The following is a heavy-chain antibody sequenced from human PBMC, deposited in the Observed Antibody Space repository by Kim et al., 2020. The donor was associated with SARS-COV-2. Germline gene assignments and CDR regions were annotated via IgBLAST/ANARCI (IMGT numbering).Heavy chain of an antibody. J-gene: IGHJ6*02. V-gene: IGHV3-23*01. Sequence: GGSLRLSCAASGFTFSSYAMSWVRQAPGKGLEWVSAISGSGGSTYYADSVKGRFTISRDNSKNTLYLQMNSLRAEDTAVYYCAKHMVRGAIYPYGMDVWGQGTTVTVSS. CDR3: AKHMVRGAIYPYGMDV. CDR1: GFTFSSYA. D-gene: IGHD3-10*01. CDR2: ISGSGGST.